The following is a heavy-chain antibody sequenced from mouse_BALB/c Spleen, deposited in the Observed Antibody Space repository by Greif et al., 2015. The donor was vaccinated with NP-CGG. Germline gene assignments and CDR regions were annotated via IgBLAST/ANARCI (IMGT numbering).Heavy chain of an antibody. CDR2: IFPGNLNT. CDR1: GYTFTSYY. V-gene: IGHV1S56*01. J-gene: IGHJ4*01. CDR3: TRDAMDY. Sequence: VQLQESGPELVKPGALVRIPCKASGYTFTSYYIHWVKQRPGQGLEWIGWIFPGNLNTKYNENFKGKATLTADKSSSTAYMQLSSLTSEDSAVYFCTRDAMDYWGQGTSVTVSS.